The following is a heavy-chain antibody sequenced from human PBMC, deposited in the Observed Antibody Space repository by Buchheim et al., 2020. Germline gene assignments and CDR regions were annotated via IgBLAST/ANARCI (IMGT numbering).Heavy chain of an antibody. Sequence: EVQLLESGGGLVQPGGSLRLSCAASGFTFSTYAMSWVRQAPGKGLEWGSVISGSADSTSYADSVKGRFTVSRDNSQNTLYLQMTSLRAEDTAAYYCAKVIPNPRLLDFYYGMDVWGQGTT. V-gene: IGHV3-23*01. J-gene: IGHJ6*02. CDR3: AKVIPNPRLLDFYYGMDV. CDR1: GFTFSTYA. CDR2: ISGSADST. D-gene: IGHD2-15*01.